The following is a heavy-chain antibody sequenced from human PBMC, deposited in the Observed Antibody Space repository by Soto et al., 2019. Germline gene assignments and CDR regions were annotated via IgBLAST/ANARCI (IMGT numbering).Heavy chain of an antibody. V-gene: IGHV3-30*18. CDR2: IAYEGKTA. CDR1: GFTLSNSG. Sequence: GGSLRLSCEVSGFTLSNSGIHWVRQAPDKGLEWVATIAYEGKTANYADSAKGRFTISRDISKSTVYLQMNSLRREDTATYYCAKSTSGYGGASDFWVQGTVVSVSS. D-gene: IGHD4-17*01. J-gene: IGHJ4*02. CDR3: AKSTSGYGGASDF.